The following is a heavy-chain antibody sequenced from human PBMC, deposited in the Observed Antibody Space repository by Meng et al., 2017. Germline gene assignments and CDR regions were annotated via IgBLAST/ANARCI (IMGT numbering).Heavy chain of an antibody. D-gene: IGHD3-22*01. CDR3: ARFLYYYDSSGYAED. J-gene: IGHJ4*02. CDR2: IYHSGST. Sequence: QVRLQEPGPGLVKPSGTLSLPCAGSGGSISSSNWWSWVRQPPGKGLEWIGEIYHSGSTNYNPSLKSRVTISVDKSKNQSSLKLSSVTAADTAVYYCARFLYYYDSSGYAEDWGQGTLVTVSS. V-gene: IGHV4-4*02. CDR1: GGSISSSNW.